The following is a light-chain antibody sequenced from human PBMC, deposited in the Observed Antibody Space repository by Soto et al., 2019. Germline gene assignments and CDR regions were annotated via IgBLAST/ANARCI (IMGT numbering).Light chain of an antibody. Sequence: AIPLTQSPSSLSASVGDRVTITCRASQGISSALAWYQQKPGKAPKLLIYDASSLESGVPSRFSGSGSGTDFTLTISSLQPEDFAPYYCQQFNSYPYTFGQGTKLEIK. CDR3: QQFNSYPYT. CDR1: QGISSA. V-gene: IGKV1-13*02. CDR2: DAS. J-gene: IGKJ2*01.